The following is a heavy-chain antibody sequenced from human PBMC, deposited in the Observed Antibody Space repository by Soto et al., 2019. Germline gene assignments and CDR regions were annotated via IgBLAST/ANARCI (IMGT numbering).Heavy chain of an antibody. CDR2: INHSGST. V-gene: IGHV4-34*01. Sequence: SETLSLTCAVYGGSFSGYYWSWIRQPPGKGLEWIGEINHSGSTNYNPSLKSRVTISVDTSKNQFSLKLSSVTAADTAVYYCARGLDYGDYDDYFDYWGQGTLVTVSS. J-gene: IGHJ4*02. D-gene: IGHD4-17*01. CDR1: GGSFSGYY. CDR3: ARGLDYGDYDDYFDY.